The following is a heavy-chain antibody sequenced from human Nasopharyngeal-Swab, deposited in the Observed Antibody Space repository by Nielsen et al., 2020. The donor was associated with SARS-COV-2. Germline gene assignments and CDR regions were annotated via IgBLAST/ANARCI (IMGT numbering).Heavy chain of an antibody. D-gene: IGHD2-2*01. CDR2: INSEGSST. V-gene: IGHV3-74*01. CDR1: GFTFSTYW. CDR3: ARDLDCSSSDCYLDAFDI. Sequence: GESLKISCAASGFTFSTYWMHWVRQAPGKGLVWVSRINSEGSSTTYADSVKGRFTISRDNAKNTLSLQMNSLRVADTAVYYCARDLDCSSSDCYLDAFDIWGQGTAVTVSS. J-gene: IGHJ3*02.